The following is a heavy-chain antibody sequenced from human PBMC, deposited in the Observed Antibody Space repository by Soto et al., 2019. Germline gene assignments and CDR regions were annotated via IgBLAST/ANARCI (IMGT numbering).Heavy chain of an antibody. V-gene: IGHV3-23*01. D-gene: IGHD1-26*01. J-gene: IGHJ6*02. CDR2: VVGGGGST. Sequence: EVQLLESGGGLVQPGESLRLSCGASGFTFSTYAMSWVRQAPGKGLEGVSAVVGGGGSTYYTDSVKGRFTISRDNSKNTLYLHMSSLRVEDTAVYYCAKSQQWGLPLAGGIDVWGQGTTVTVSS. CDR3: AKSQQWGLPLAGGIDV. CDR1: GFTFSTYA.